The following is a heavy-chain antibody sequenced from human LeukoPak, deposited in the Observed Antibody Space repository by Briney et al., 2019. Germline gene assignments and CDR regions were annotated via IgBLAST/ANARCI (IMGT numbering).Heavy chain of an antibody. V-gene: IGHV1-69*13. D-gene: IGHD6-6*01. CDR1: GGTFSSYA. Sequence: SVKVSCKASGGTFSSYAISWVRQAPGQGLEWMGGIIPIFGTANYAQKFQGRVTITADESTSTAYMELSSLRSEDTAVYYCARVPYRSSSSGFIDYWGQGTLVTVSS. CDR2: IIPIFGTA. J-gene: IGHJ4*02. CDR3: ARVPYRSSSSGFIDY.